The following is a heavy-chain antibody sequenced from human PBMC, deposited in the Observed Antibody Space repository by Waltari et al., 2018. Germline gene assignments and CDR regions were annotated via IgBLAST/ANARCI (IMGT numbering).Heavy chain of an antibody. CDR3: ARLSKDSSGYNRFDY. J-gene: IGHJ4*02. CDR1: GYTFTGYY. D-gene: IGHD3-22*01. Sequence: QVQLVQSGAEVKKPGASGKVSCTASGYTFTGYYMHWVRQAPGQGLEWIGWINPNSGGTNYAQKFQGRVTMTRDTSISTAYMELSRLRSDDTAVYYCARLSKDSSGYNRFDYWGQGTLVTVSS. V-gene: IGHV1-2*02. CDR2: INPNSGGT.